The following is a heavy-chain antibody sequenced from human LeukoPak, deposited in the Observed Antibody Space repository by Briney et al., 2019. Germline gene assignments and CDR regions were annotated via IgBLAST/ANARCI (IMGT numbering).Heavy chain of an antibody. D-gene: IGHD2-2*01. V-gene: IGHV5-51*01. CDR1: GYSFTSYW. CDR2: ISPGDSDV. CDR3: ARNIVVVPGGGYYYYYLDV. J-gene: IGHJ6*03. Sequence: GESLKISCKGSGYSFTSYWIGWVRQMPGKGLEWMGIISPGDSDVRYSPSFQGQVTFSVDKSISTAYLQWSSLKASDTAMYYCARNIVVVPGGGYYYYYLDVWGKGTTVTVSS.